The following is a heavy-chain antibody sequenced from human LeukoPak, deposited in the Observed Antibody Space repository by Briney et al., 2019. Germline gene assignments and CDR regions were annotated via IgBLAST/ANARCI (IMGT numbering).Heavy chain of an antibody. CDR1: GGSFSGYY. CDR2: INHSGST. J-gene: IGHJ4*02. V-gene: IGHV4-34*01. Sequence: SETLSLTCAVYGGSFSGYYWSWIRQPPGKGLEWIGEINHSGSTNYNPSLKSRVTISVDTSKNQFSLKLSSVTAADTAVYYCARGEWELLTPLYYFDYWGQGTLVTVSS. CDR3: ARGEWELLTPLYYFDY. D-gene: IGHD1-26*01.